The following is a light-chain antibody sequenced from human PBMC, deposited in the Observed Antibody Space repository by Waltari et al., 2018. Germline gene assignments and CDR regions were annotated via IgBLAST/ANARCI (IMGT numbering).Light chain of an antibody. CDR2: GAS. CDR1: QSVPTNY. V-gene: IGKV3-20*01. J-gene: IGKJ1*01. CDR3: QQYGSSSWT. Sequence: IVLTQSPGTLSLSQGERATLSCRAAQSVPTNYLAWYRQKPGQAPRLLFYGASRRATGIPDRFSGSGSGTDFTLTISRLEPEDSAVYYCQQYGSSSWTFGQGTKVEIK.